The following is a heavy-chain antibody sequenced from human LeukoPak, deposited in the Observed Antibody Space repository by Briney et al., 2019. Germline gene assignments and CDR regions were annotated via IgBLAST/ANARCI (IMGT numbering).Heavy chain of an antibody. CDR3: ARGGRTDSSSWFARSYFDY. CDR2: IYYSGST. D-gene: IGHD6-13*01. CDR1: GGSISSGY. Sequence: PSETLSLTCTVSGGSISSGYWSWIRQPPGKGLEWIGSIYYSGSTYYNPSLKSRVTISVDTSKNQFSLKLSSVTAADTAVYYCARGGRTDSSSWFARSYFDYWGQGTLVTVSS. V-gene: IGHV4-38-2*02. J-gene: IGHJ4*02.